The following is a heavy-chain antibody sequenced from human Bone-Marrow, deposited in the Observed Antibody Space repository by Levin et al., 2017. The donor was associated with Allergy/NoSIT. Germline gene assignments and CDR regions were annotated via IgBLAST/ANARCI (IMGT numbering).Heavy chain of an antibody. CDR2: IYYSGST. CDR1: GGSISSYY. D-gene: IGHD5-24*01. J-gene: IGHJ6*02. Sequence: TSETLSLTCTVSGGSISSYYWSWIRQPPGKGLEWIGYIYYSGSTNYNPSLKSRVTISVDTSKNQFSLKLSSVTAADTAVYYCARDRRGDGYNSLTDYYYYYGMDVWGQGTTVTVSS. CDR3: ARDRRGDGYNSLTDYYYYYGMDV. V-gene: IGHV4-59*01.